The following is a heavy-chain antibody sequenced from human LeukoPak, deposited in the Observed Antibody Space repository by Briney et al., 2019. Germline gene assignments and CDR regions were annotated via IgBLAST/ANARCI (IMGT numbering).Heavy chain of an antibody. V-gene: IGHV4-39*07. Sequence: SETLSLTCSVSGGSISSSSYSWGWIRQPPGKGLEWIGSIYHSGSTYYNPSLKSRVTISVDTSKNQFSLKLSAVTAADTAMYYCAREDAVSSDDAFDLWGQGTMVTVS. CDR1: GGSISSSSYS. CDR3: AREDAVSSDDAFDL. CDR2: IYHSGST. D-gene: IGHD6-19*01. J-gene: IGHJ3*01.